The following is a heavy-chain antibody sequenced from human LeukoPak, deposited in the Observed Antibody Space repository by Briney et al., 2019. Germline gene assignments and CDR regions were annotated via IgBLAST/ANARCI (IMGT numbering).Heavy chain of an antibody. Sequence: SETLSLTCTVSGGSISSSSYYWGWIRQPPGKGLEWIGSIYYSGSTYYNPSLKSRVTISVDTSKKQFSLKLSSVTAADTAVYYCARGGPAAGRFDYWGQGTLVTVSS. V-gene: IGHV4-39*01. CDR1: GGSISSSSYY. D-gene: IGHD6-13*01. J-gene: IGHJ4*02. CDR2: IYYSGST. CDR3: ARGGPAAGRFDY.